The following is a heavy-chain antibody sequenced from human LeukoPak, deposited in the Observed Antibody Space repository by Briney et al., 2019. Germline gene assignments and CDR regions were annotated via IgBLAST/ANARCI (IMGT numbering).Heavy chain of an antibody. D-gene: IGHD3-10*01. J-gene: IGHJ4*02. CDR3: ARAGRYGSGSYQDY. V-gene: IGHV1-46*01. CDR1: GYTFTSDY. CDR2: INPSGGRT. Sequence: GASVKVSCKASGYTFTSDYIHWVRQAPGQGLEWLGIINPSGGRTTYGQNFQGRVTMTRDTSISTAYMELSRLRSDDTAVYYCARAGRYGSGSYQDYWGQGTLVTVSS.